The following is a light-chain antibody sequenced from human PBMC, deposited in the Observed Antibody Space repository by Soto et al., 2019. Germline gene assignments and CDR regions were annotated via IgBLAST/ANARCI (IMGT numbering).Light chain of an antibody. CDR1: QSVSNNY. V-gene: IGKV3-20*01. Sequence: EIVMTQSPATLSVSPGARAPLSCRASQSVSNNYLAWCQQKPGQAPRVIMYGASRRATGIPDRFSGSGSGTDFTLTISRLEPEDFAVYYCQQYGSSGTFGQGTKVDIK. CDR2: GAS. CDR3: QQYGSSGT. J-gene: IGKJ1*01.